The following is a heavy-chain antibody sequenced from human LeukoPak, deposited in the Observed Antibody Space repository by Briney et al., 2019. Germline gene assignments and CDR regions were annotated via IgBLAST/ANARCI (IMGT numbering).Heavy chain of an antibody. CDR3: AGTITGTTRAFDI. CDR1: GFTFSSYS. D-gene: IGHD1-20*01. Sequence: GGSLRLSCAASGFTFSSYSMNWVRQAPGKGLEWVSYISSSSSTIYYADSVKGRFTISRDNAKNSLYLQMNSLRAEDTAVYYCAGTITGTTRAFDIWGQGTMVTVSS. J-gene: IGHJ3*02. CDR2: ISSSSSTI. V-gene: IGHV3-48*01.